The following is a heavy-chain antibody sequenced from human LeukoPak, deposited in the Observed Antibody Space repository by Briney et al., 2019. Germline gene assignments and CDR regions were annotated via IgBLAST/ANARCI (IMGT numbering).Heavy chain of an antibody. J-gene: IGHJ4*02. CDR3: ARGFTMVRGVIIRGADY. CDR1: GFTFSSYS. CDR2: ISSSSSYI. Sequence: GGSLRLSCAASGFTFSSYSMNWVRQAPGKGLEWVSSISSSSSYIYYADSVKGRFTISRDNAKNSLYLQMNSLRAEDTAVYYCARGFTMVRGVIIRGADYWGQGTLVTVSS. V-gene: IGHV3-21*01. D-gene: IGHD3-10*01.